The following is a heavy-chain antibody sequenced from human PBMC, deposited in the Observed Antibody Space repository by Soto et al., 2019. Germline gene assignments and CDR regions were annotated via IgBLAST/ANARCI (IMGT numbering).Heavy chain of an antibody. CDR2: INAGNGNT. V-gene: IGHV1-3*05. CDR1: GYTFTSYA. D-gene: IGHD2-21*02. CDR3: ARSIVVVTALDY. J-gene: IGHJ4*02. Sequence: QVQLVQSGAEEKKPGASVKVSCKASGYTFTSYAMHWVRQAPGQRLEWMGWINAGNGNTKYSQKFQGRVTITRDTTAGTAYRELSSLRSEDTAVYYCARSIVVVTALDYWGQGTLVTVSS.